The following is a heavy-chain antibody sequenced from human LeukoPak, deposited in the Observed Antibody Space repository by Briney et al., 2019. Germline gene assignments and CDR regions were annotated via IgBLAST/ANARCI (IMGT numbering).Heavy chain of an antibody. Sequence: GRSLCLSCAASGFTFSTYGMHWVRQAPGKGLEWVAVIWHDGSIKYYADSVKGRFTISRDNSKNTLYLQMNSLRAEDTAVYYCARDERSVGAIDYWGQGPLLTVSS. J-gene: IGHJ4*02. CDR2: IWHDGSIK. CDR1: GFTFSTYG. D-gene: IGHD1-26*01. CDR3: ARDERSVGAIDY. V-gene: IGHV3-33*01.